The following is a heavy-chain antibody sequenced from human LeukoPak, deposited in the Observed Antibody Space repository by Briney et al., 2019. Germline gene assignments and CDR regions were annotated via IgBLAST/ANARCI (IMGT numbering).Heavy chain of an antibody. Sequence: GGSLRLSCAVSGLTFSSYWMTWVRQAPGKGLELVANIKQDGSEKYYVDSVKGRFTISRDNAKNSLYLQMSSVRAEDTAVYYCARVGCTSTSCLAKWGQGTLVTVSS. CDR1: GLTFSSYW. CDR2: IKQDGSEK. V-gene: IGHV3-7*01. CDR3: ARVGCTSTSCLAK. J-gene: IGHJ4*02. D-gene: IGHD2-2*01.